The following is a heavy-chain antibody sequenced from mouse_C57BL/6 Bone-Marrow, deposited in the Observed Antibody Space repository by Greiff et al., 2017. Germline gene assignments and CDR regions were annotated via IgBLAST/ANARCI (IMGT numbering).Heavy chain of an antibody. CDR1: SFSVTSSG. CDR3: ARHRDPRYFHV. V-gene: IGHV2-6-1*01. Sequence: VQLQESRPCLVAPSQSLSITTPVSSFSVTSSGVLWVRQPPGKGLEWLVVIWSAGSTTYNSALKSRLSISKDNSKSQVFLKMNSLQTDDTSMYYCARHRDPRYFHVRRT. CDR2: IWSAGST. J-gene: IGHJ1*03.